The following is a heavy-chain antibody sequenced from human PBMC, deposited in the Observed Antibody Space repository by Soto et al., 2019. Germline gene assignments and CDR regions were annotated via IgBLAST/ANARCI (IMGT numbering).Heavy chain of an antibody. J-gene: IGHJ6*02. CDR3: ARIAKMATITGYYYYYYGMDV. D-gene: IGHD5-12*01. Sequence: SETLSLTCTVSGGSISSGGYYWSWIRQHPGKGLEWIGYIYYSGSTYYNPSLKSRVTISVDTSKNQFSLKLSSVTAADTAVYYCARIAKMATITGYYYYYYGMDVWGQGTTVT. CDR2: IYYSGST. CDR1: GGSISSGGYY. V-gene: IGHV4-31*03.